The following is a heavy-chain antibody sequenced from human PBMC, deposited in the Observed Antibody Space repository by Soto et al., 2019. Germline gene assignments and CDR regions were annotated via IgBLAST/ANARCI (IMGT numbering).Heavy chain of an antibody. CDR1: YGSISSYY. Sequence: SETLSLTCTVSYGSISSYYWSWIRQPAGSGLEWIGRIYFSGSTNYNPSLKSRITMSVDTSKNQFSLNLTSVTAADTAVYYCARGGDGDSTTSDNGMDVGGKGTTVPVSS. CDR3: ARGGDGDSTTSDNGMDV. J-gene: IGHJ6*04. D-gene: IGHD3-10*01. V-gene: IGHV4-4*07. CDR2: IYFSGST.